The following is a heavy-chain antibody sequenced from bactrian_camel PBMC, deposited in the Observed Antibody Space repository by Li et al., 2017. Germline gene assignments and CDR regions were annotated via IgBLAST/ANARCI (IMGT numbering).Heavy chain of an antibody. D-gene: IGHD5*01. V-gene: IGHV3-2*01. J-gene: IGHJ4*01. CDR3: ASANYGDSAMNY. CDR1: GFRFSSYY. Sequence: VQLVESGGGLVQPGGSLRLSCVVSGFRFSSYYMSWVRQAPGKGLEWVSNIYSDGSSTYYSDSVKGRFTISRDNAKNTVYLQLDDLKTEDMAMYYCASANYGDSAMNYWGQGTQVTVS. CDR2: IYSDGSST.